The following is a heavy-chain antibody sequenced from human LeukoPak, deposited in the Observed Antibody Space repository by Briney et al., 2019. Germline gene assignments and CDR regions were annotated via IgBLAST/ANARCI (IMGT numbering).Heavy chain of an antibody. J-gene: IGHJ4*02. Sequence: GGSLRLSCSASGFTFKSYAMHWVRQAPGKGLEWVSSISSSSSYIYYADSVKGRFTISRDNAKNSLYLQMNSLRAEDTAVYYCARGSYSSLGDYWGQGTLVTVSS. CDR2: ISSSSSYI. D-gene: IGHD1-26*01. V-gene: IGHV3-21*01. CDR1: GFTFKSYA. CDR3: ARGSYSSLGDY.